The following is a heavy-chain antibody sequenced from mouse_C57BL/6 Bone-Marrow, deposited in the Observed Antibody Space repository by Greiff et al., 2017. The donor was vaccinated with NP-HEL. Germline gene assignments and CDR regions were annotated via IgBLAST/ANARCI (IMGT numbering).Heavy chain of an antibody. V-gene: IGHV3-1*01. CDR2: ISYSGST. Sequence: EVKLLESGPGMVKPSQSLSLTCTVTGYSITSGYDWHWIRHFPGNKLEWMGYISYSGSTNYNPSLKSRISITHDTSKNHFFLKLNSVTTEDTATYYCARSGIYYDYAGFAYWGQGTLVTVSA. D-gene: IGHD2-4*01. CDR1: GYSITSGYD. CDR3: ARSGIYYDYAGFAY. J-gene: IGHJ3*01.